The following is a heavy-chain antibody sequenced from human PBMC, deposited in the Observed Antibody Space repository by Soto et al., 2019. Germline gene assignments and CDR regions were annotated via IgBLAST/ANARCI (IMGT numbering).Heavy chain of an antibody. CDR3: TRDPGAYSSTWSFYFDS. Sequence: EVQLVESGGGLVQPGGSLRLSCAASGFTFSRFWMHWVRQAPGKGLVWVSRITTDGSSTTYADSVKGRFTISRDNSKNTMYRTMYSRRAEDTGVYYCTRDPGAYSSTWSFYFDSWGQGTLVTVSS. CDR2: ITTDGSST. V-gene: IGHV3-74*01. CDR1: GFTFSRFW. D-gene: IGHD6-13*01. J-gene: IGHJ4*02.